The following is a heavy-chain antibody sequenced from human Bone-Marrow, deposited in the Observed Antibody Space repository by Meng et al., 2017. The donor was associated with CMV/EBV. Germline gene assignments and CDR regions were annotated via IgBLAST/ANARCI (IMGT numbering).Heavy chain of an antibody. V-gene: IGHV4-59*01. D-gene: IGHD6-19*01. J-gene: IGHJ5*02. CDR1: CGSISSYY. Sequence: GSLRLSCTVACGSISSYYWSWIRQPPGKGLEWIGYIYYSGSTNYNPSLKSRVTISVDTSKNQFSLKLSSVTAADTAVYYCARLYSGWSGWFDPWGQGNLVTVSS. CDR2: IYYSGST. CDR3: ARLYSGWSGWFDP.